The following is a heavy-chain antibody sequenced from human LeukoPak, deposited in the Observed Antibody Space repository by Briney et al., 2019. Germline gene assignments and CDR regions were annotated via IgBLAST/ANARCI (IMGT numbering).Heavy chain of an antibody. CDR2: IYYSGST. CDR1: GGSISSYY. V-gene: IGHV4-59*01. D-gene: IGHD3-22*01. J-gene: IGHJ4*02. CDR3: ARSYYDSSGSSWYFDY. Sequence: SETLSLTCTVSGGSISSYYWSWIRQPPGKGLEWIGYIYYSGSTNYNPSLKSRVTISVDTPKNQFSLKLSSVTAADTAVYYCARSYYDSSGSSWYFDYWGQGTLVTVSS.